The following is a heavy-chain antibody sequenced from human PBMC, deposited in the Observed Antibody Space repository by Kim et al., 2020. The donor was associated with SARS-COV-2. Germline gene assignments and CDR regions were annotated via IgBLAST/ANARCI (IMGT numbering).Heavy chain of an antibody. CDR1: GFTFSSYA. D-gene: IGHD6-19*01. Sequence: GGSLRLSCAASGFTFSSYAMSWVRRAPGKGLEWVSAISGSGGSTYYADSVKGRFTISRDNSKNTLYLQMNSLRAEDTAVYYCAKDRQWLVHYFDYWGQGTLVTVSS. J-gene: IGHJ4*02. CDR3: AKDRQWLVHYFDY. V-gene: IGHV3-23*01. CDR2: ISGSGGST.